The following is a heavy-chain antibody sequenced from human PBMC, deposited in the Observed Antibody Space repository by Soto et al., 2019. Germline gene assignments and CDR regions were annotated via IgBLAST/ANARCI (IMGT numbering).Heavy chain of an antibody. J-gene: IGHJ4*02. CDR2: INHSGST. CDR3: ARAGRSLLWFGDNYFDY. CDR1: GGSFSGYY. Sequence: PSETLSLTCAVYGGSFSGYYWSWIRQPPGKGLEWIGEINHSGSTNYNPSLKSRVTISVDTSKNQFSLKLSSVTAADTAVYYCARAGRSLLWFGDNYFDYWGQGTLVTVSS. D-gene: IGHD3-10*01. V-gene: IGHV4-34*01.